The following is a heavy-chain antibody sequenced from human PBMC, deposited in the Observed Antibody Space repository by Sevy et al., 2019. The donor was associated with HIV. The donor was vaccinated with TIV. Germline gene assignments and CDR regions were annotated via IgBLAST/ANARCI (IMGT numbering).Heavy chain of an antibody. Sequence: GGSLRLSCAASGFIFSNYYMSWIRQAPGKGLEWVSYISTSGTTIFYADSVKGRFTISRDNAKNSLYLQMNILRAEETTVYFCARAEEDADYPSYYFYGMDVWGQGTTVTVSS. CDR2: ISTSGTTI. V-gene: IGHV3-11*01. CDR1: GFIFSNYY. D-gene: IGHD4-17*01. CDR3: ARAEEDADYPSYYFYGMDV. J-gene: IGHJ6*02.